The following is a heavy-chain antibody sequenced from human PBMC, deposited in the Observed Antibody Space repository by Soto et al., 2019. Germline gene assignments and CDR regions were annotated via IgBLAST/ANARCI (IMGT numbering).Heavy chain of an antibody. D-gene: IGHD3-3*01. CDR2: INHSGST. Sequence: SETLSLTCAVYGGSFSGYYWSWIRQPPGKGLEWIGKINHSGSTNYNPSLKSRVTISVDTSKNQFSLKLNSVTAADTAIYYCARALGWGDYYALDFWGQGTLVTVSS. CDR3: ARALGWGDYYALDF. CDR1: GGSFSGYY. V-gene: IGHV4-34*01. J-gene: IGHJ4*02.